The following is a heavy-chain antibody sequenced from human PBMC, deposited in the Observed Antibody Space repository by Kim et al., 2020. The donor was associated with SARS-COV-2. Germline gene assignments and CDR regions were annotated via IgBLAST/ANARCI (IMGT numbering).Heavy chain of an antibody. CDR3: AREGEPTVVPPGRSGHWYFDL. V-gene: IGHV4-59*13. CDR1: GGSISSYY. Sequence: SETLSLTCTVSGGSISSYYWSWIRQPPGKGLEWIGYIYYSGSTNYNPSLKSRVTISVDTSKNQFSLKLSSVTAADTAVYYCAREGEPTVVPPGRSGHWYFDLWGRGTLVTFSS. J-gene: IGHJ2*01. CDR2: IYYSGST. D-gene: IGHD4-17*01.